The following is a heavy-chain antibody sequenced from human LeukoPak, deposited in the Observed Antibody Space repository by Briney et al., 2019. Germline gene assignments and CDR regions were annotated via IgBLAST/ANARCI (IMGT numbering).Heavy chain of an antibody. CDR2: IKYDGSEK. D-gene: IGHD6-13*01. CDR3: ARDIEAAGLFFDY. J-gene: IGHJ4*02. CDR1: GFTFSSYW. Sequence: PGESLGLSCAASGFTFSSYWMSWVRQAPGKGLEWVANIKYDGSEKDYVDSVKGRFTISRDNAKNSLYLQMNSLRAEDTAVYYCARDIEAAGLFFDYWGQGTLVTVSS. V-gene: IGHV3-7*01.